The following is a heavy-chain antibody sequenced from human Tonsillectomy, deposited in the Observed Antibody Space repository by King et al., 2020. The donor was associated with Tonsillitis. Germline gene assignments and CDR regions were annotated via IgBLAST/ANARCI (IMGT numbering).Heavy chain of an antibody. Sequence: QLVQSGAEVTKPGESLKISCKSSGYSFPNYWIGWVRQMPGKGLEWMGIIYPGDSNTRYSPSFQGQVTISADKSISTAYLQWSSLKASDTAMYYCARLGNYYDSSGYFNWFDPWGQGTLVTVSS. CDR1: GYSFPNYW. CDR3: ARLGNYYDSSGYFNWFDP. J-gene: IGHJ5*02. D-gene: IGHD3-22*01. CDR2: IYPGDSNT. V-gene: IGHV5-51*01.